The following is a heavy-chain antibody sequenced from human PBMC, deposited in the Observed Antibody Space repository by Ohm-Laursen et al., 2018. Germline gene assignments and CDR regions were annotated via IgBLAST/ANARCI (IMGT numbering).Heavy chain of an antibody. CDR3: ARGASLGVVTPD. CDR2: IYYSGST. V-gene: IGHV4-61*01. Sequence: SQTLSLTCTVSGCSVSSCSYYWSWIRPPPGKGLEWIGYIYYSGSTNYNPSLKSRVTISVDTSKNQFSLKLSSVTAADTAGYYCARGASLGVVTPDWGQGTLVTVSS. D-gene: IGHD3-3*01. J-gene: IGHJ4*02. CDR1: GCSVSSCSYY.